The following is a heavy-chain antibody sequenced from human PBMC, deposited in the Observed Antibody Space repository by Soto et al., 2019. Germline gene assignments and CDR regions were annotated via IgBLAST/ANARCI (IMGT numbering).Heavy chain of an antibody. V-gene: IGHV3-48*03. CDR3: ARGLWELLSGAFDI. D-gene: IGHD1-26*01. J-gene: IGHJ3*02. CDR2: ISSSGSTI. Sequence: GCSLRLSCAASGFTFLLSYLPWVLQAPGKGLEWVSYISSSGSTIYYADSLKGRFPISRYNAKNSLYLQMNSLRAEDTAVYYCARGLWELLSGAFDIWGQGTMVTVSS. CDR1: GFTFLLSY.